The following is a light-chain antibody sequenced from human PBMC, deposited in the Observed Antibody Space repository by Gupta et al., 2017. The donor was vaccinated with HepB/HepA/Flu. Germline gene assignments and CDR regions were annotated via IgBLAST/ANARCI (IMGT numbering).Light chain of an antibody. CDR3: QQRSNWPLT. V-gene: IGKV3-11*01. J-gene: IGKJ4*01. CDR1: QSISSY. CDR2: DAS. Sequence: EIVLTQSPATLSISPGERATLSCRASQSISSYLAWYRQKPGQAPRLLIYDASNRATGIPARFSGSGSGTDFTLTISSLEPEDFAVYYCQQRSNWPLTFGGGTKVEIK.